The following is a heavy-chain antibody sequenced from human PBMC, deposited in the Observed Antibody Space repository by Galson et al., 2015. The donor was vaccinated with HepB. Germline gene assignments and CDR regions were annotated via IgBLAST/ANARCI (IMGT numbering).Heavy chain of an antibody. Sequence: SVKVSCKASGYTFTSYGISWVRQAPGQGLEWMGWISAYNGNTNYAQKLQGRVAMTTDTSTSTAYMELRSLRSDDTAVYYCARVGGCGGDCLGYYYYYMDVWGKGTTVTVSS. J-gene: IGHJ6*03. CDR1: GYTFTSYG. D-gene: IGHD2-21*01. CDR3: ARVGGCGGDCLGYYYYYMDV. V-gene: IGHV1-18*01. CDR2: ISAYNGNT.